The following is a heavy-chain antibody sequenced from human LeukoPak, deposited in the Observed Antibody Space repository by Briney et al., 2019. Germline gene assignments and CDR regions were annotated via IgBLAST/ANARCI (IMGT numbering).Heavy chain of an antibody. CDR1: GGSISSGSYY. CDR3: ARDKPQSYFDF. Sequence: SQTLSLTCIVSGGSISSGSYYWTWIRQPAGEGLEWIGRIYSSGSTNYNPSLKSRVTISADTSKNQFSLNLSSVTAADTAVYYCARDKPQSYFDFWGQGTLVTVSS. V-gene: IGHV4-61*02. CDR2: IYSSGST. J-gene: IGHJ4*02.